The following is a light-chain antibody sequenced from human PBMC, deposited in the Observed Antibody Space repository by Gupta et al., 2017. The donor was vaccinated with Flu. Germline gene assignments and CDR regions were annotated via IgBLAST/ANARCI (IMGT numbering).Light chain of an antibody. CDR3: AAWDDSPSGPV. V-gene: IGLV1-47*01. J-gene: IGLJ3*02. Sequence: QSVLTQPPSASGTPGQRVTIACSGSSSNIGSNYVYWYQQLPGTAPKLLIYRNNQRPSGVPDRFSGSKSGTSAPLAISGLRSEDEADYYCAAWDDSPSGPVFGGGTKLTVL. CDR1: SSNIGSNY. CDR2: RNN.